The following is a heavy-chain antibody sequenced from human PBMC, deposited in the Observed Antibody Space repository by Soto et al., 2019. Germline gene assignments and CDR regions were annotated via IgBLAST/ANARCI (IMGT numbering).Heavy chain of an antibody. V-gene: IGHV4-59*01. CDR3: ARYYCTSTTCFYFDY. D-gene: IGHD2-2*01. J-gene: IGHJ4*02. CDR2: VYYTGST. Sequence: PSETLSLTCTVSGGSISSYYWIWSRQPPGKGLEWIGYVYYTGSTNYNPSLKSRVTISVDTSKNQFSLRLSSVTAADTAVYYCARYYCTSTTCFYFDYWGQGTLVTVSS. CDR1: GGSISSYY.